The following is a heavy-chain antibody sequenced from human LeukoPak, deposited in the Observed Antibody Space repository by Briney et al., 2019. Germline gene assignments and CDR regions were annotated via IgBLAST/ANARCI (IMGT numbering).Heavy chain of an antibody. D-gene: IGHD3-22*01. CDR2: INPNSGGT. Sequence: ASVKVSCKASGYTFTGYYMHWVRQAPGQGLEWMGWINPNSGGTNYAQKFQGRVTMTRDTSISTAYMGLSRLRSDDTAVYYCARVKYYYHSSGPQDYWGQGTLVTVSS. CDR1: GYTFTGYY. V-gene: IGHV1-2*02. J-gene: IGHJ4*02. CDR3: ARVKYYYHSSGPQDY.